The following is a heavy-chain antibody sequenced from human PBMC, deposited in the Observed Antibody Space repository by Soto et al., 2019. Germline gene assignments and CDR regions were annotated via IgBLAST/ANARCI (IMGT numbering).Heavy chain of an antibody. V-gene: IGHV1-46*01. CDR3: ERVPTVDTAMAPLDD. Sequence: SVKVSCKASVYTFTGYYMHLVRQAPGQGLEWMGIINPSGGSTSYAQKFQGRVTMTRDTSTSTVYMELSRLRSEDTAVYYCERVPTVDTAMAPLDDWGQGTLVTVPS. CDR2: INPSGGST. CDR1: VYTFTGYY. D-gene: IGHD5-18*01. J-gene: IGHJ4*02.